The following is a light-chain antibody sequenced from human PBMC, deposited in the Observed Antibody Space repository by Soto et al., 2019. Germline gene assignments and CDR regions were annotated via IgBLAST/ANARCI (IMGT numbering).Light chain of an antibody. CDR3: QQSYSAPPAWT. CDR2: AAS. Sequence: DITVTKSPSTLSETKGDRVTITCRASQSISSWLEWYQQIPGKAPKLLIYAASSLQSGVPSRFSGSGSGTDFTLTISSLQPEDFATYYCQQSYSAPPAWTFGQGTKADI. J-gene: IGKJ1*01. CDR1: QSISSW. V-gene: IGKV1-39*01.